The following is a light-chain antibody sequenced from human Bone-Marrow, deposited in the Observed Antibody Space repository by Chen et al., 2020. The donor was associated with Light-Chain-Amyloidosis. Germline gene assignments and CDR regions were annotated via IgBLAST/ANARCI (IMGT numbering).Light chain of an antibody. J-gene: IGLJ1*01. CDR1: NSDVGGYNH. Sequence: QSALTQPASVSGSPGQSITISCTGTNSDVGGYNHVSWYQHHPGKAPKLMIYEVSNRPSGISNRFSGSKSGNTASLSISGLQAEDEADYYCSSYTSSVSYVFGSGTKVTVL. CDR3: SSYTSSVSYV. V-gene: IGLV2-14*01. CDR2: EVS.